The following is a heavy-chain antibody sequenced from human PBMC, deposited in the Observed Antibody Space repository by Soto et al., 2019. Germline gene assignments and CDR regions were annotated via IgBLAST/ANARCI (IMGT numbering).Heavy chain of an antibody. CDR1: GFSLSTNGVG. V-gene: IGHV2-5*02. D-gene: IGHD5-18*01. J-gene: IGHJ4*02. Sequence: QITLKESGPPLLKPTQTLTLTCTFSGFSLSTNGVGVGWIRQPPGKALEWLALIYWDDDKRYSPSLKSRLTITKDTPQNPLVLTLTHMGPVHTAPYYCAHGRVDTVLATDYWGQGTLVTVSS. CDR2: IYWDDDK. CDR3: AHGRVDTVLATDY.